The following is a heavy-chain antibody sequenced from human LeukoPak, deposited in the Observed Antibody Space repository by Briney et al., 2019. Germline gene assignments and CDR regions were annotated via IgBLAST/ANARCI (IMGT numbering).Heavy chain of an antibody. J-gene: IGHJ4*02. CDR1: GFTFENYW. CDR2: IKQDGSVE. CDR3: ARWAGVTDY. Sequence: GGSLRLSCAASGFTFENYWMSWVRQAPGKGPEWVANIKQDGSVEHYLDSVKGRFTISRDNAKNSLILQMNSLRAEDTAVYYCARWAGVTDYWGQGTLVTVSS. V-gene: IGHV3-7*01. D-gene: IGHD5-18*01.